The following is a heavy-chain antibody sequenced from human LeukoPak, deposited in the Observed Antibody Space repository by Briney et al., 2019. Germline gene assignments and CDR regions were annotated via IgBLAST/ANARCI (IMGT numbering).Heavy chain of an antibody. D-gene: IGHD3-16*01. J-gene: IGHJ4*02. CDR1: GFTFSSYG. CDR3: AKGLQGRLGELPVDY. CDR2: IRYDGSNK. V-gene: IGHV3-30*02. Sequence: GGSLRLSCAASGFTFSSYGMHWVRQAPGKGLEWVAFIRYDGSNKYYADSVKGRFTISRDNSKNTPYLQMNSLRAEDTAVYYCAKGLQGRLGELPVDYWGQGTLVTVSS.